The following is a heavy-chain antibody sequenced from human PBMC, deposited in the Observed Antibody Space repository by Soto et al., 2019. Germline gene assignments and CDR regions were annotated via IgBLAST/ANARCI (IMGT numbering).Heavy chain of an antibody. D-gene: IGHD3-22*01. V-gene: IGHV4-30-4*02. Sequence: SETLSLTCTVSGGSISSGDYYWSWIRQPPGKGLEWIGYIYYSGSTYYNPSLKSRVTISVDTSKNQFSLKLSSVTAADTAVYYCARLLSYYDNSGHNYYFDYWGQGTLVTVSS. CDR3: ARLLSYYDNSGHNYYFDY. CDR1: GGSISSGDYY. CDR2: IYYSGST. J-gene: IGHJ4*02.